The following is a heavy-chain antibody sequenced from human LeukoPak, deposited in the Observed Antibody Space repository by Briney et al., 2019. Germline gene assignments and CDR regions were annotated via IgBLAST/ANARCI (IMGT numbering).Heavy chain of an antibody. J-gene: IGHJ4*02. CDR2: IKQDGSEK. CDR3: ARGRKIVVVMGGFFDY. D-gene: IGHD3-22*01. V-gene: IGHV3-7*03. Sequence: GGSLRLSCAASGFIFSSYWMSWVRQAPGKGLEWVANIKQDGSEKYYVDSVKGRFTISRDNAKNSLYLQMDSLRVEGTAVYYCARGRKIVVVMGGFFDYWGQGTLVTVSS. CDR1: GFIFSSYW.